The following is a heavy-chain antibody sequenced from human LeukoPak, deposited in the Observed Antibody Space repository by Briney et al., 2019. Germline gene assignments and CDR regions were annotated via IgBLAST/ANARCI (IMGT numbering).Heavy chain of an antibody. CDR3: ARESYGNPPFGDTY. Sequence: SETLSLTCTVSGGSISSSSYFWGWIRQPPGKGLEWIGSIYYSGSTYYNPSLKSRVTISVDTSKNQFSLKLSSVTAADTAVYYCARESYGNPPFGDTYWGQGTLVTVSS. V-gene: IGHV4-39*07. CDR1: GGSISSSSYF. J-gene: IGHJ4*02. D-gene: IGHD3-16*01. CDR2: IYYSGST.